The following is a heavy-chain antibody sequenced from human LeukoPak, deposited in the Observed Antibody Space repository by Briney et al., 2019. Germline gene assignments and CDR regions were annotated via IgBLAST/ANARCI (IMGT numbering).Heavy chain of an antibody. V-gene: IGHV5-51*01. J-gene: IGHJ5*02. Sequence: GESLKISCKGSGYSINNYWIGWVRQMLGKGLEWMGIIYPADSDIRYSPSFQGQVTISADKSISTAYLQWSSLKASGTAMYYCARQEYCSGGSCYTWFDPWGQGTLVTVSS. CDR1: GYSINNYW. CDR2: IYPADSDI. CDR3: ARQEYCSGGSCYTWFDP. D-gene: IGHD2-15*01.